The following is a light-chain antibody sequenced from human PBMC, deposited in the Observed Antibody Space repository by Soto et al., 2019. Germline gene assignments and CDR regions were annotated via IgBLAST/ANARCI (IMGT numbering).Light chain of an antibody. CDR3: QSYDSSLSGYV. J-gene: IGLJ1*01. CDR1: GSNIGAGYD. Sequence: QSVLTQPPSVSGAPGQMVTISCTGSGSNIGAGYDVHWYQHLPGTAPKLLIYSNRNRPSGVPDRFSGSKSGTSASLAITGLQAEDEADYYCQSYDSSLSGYVFGTGTKVTVL. CDR2: SNR. V-gene: IGLV1-40*01.